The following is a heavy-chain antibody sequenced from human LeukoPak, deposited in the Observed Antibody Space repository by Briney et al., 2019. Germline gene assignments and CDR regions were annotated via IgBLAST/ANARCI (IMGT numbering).Heavy chain of an antibody. J-gene: IGHJ6*03. CDR2: ILYSGST. CDR1: GGSISSYY. CDR3: ARVGSSRLYYYMDV. V-gene: IGHV4-59*13. Sequence: SETLSLTCTVSGGSISSYYCTWIRQPPEKGLEWIGYILYSGSTNNNPSLKSRVTMSVDTSKNQCSLKLSSVTAADTAVYYCARVGSSRLYYYMDVWGKGTTVTVSS. D-gene: IGHD6-6*01.